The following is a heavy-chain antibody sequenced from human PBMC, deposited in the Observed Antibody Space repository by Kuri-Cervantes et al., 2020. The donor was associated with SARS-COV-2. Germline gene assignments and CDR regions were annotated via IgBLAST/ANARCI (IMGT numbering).Heavy chain of an antibody. CDR2: ILPIVGVP. CDR3: ARETSRTSGTGYYFDY. D-gene: IGHD6-19*01. V-gene: IGHV1-69*04. Sequence: SVKVTCMNSGGSFSSYAISCVRQAPGQGLEWMGRILPIVGVPNYAQNFQGRVTITADTSTSTAYVELSSLRSEDTAVYHCARETSRTSGTGYYFDYWGQGTLVTVSS. J-gene: IGHJ4*02. CDR1: GGSFSSYA.